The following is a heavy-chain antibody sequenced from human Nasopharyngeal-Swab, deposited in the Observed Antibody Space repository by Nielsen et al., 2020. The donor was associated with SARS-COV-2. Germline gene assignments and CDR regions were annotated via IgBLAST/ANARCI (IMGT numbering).Heavy chain of an antibody. Sequence: ASVKVSCKASGYTFTSYDINWVRQATGQGLEWMGWMNPNSGNTGYAQKLQGRVTMTTDTSTSTAYMELRSLRSDDTAVYYCARLLRYFDWLLTPYYFDYWGRGTLVTVSS. CDR2: MNPNSGNT. CDR3: ARLLRYFDWLLTPYYFDY. D-gene: IGHD3-9*01. CDR1: GYTFTSYD. J-gene: IGHJ4*02. V-gene: IGHV1-8*01.